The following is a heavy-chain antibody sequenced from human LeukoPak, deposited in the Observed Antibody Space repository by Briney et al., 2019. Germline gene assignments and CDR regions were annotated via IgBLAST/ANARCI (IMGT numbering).Heavy chain of an antibody. Sequence: GGSLRLSCAASGFTVSSNYMGWVRQAPGKGLEWVSVIYSGGSTYYADSVKGRFTISRDNSKNTLYLQMNSLRAEDTAVYYCARGLYYGSGSPIDYWGQGTLVTVSS. CDR1: GFTVSSNY. V-gene: IGHV3-66*01. CDR3: ARGLYYGSGSPIDY. D-gene: IGHD3-10*01. J-gene: IGHJ4*02. CDR2: IYSGGST.